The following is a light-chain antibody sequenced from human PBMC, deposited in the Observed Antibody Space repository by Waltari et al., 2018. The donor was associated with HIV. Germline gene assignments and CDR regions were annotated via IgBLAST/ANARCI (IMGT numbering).Light chain of an antibody. CDR2: EVS. CDR3: SSSRV. J-gene: IGLJ3*02. V-gene: IGLV2-8*01. CDR1: SSDVGGYNY. Sequence: HSALTQPPSPSGSPGQSVTISSTAPSSDVGGYNYVSWYQQHPGKAPNLMIYEVSKRPSGVPDRFSGSKSGNTASLTVSGLQAEDEADYYCSSSRVFGGGTKLTVL.